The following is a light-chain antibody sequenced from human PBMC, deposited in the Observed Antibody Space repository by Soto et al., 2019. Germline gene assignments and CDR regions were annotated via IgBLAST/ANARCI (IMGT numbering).Light chain of an antibody. V-gene: IGKV3-20*01. Sequence: SVLTQSPGTLSLSPGERATLSCRASQSVSNSYFAWYQQKPGQAPRLLIYGISSRATGIPDRFSGSGSGTDFNLTISRLEPEDFVVYYCQQYSSLPHTFGQGTKLEVK. CDR1: QSVSNSY. CDR3: QQYSSLPHT. CDR2: GIS. J-gene: IGKJ2*01.